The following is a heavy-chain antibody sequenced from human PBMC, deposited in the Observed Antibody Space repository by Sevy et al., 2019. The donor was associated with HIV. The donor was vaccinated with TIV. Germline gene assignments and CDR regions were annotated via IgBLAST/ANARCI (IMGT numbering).Heavy chain of an antibody. D-gene: IGHD5-12*01. Sequence: RGSLRLSCSASGFRLNTYAMHWVRQAPGKGLEGVSVISSTGNFESYAASVKGRFTISKDNSKNTVSLQMNSLRPEDTAMYYCTRDAGYTTKFHPLHWGQGTLVNVSS. CDR3: TRDAGYTTKFHPLH. CDR1: GFRLNTYA. V-gene: IGHV3-30*01. J-gene: IGHJ4*02. CDR2: ISSTGNFE.